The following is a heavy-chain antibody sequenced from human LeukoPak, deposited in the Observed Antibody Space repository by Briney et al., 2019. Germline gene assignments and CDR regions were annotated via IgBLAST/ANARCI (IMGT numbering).Heavy chain of an antibody. D-gene: IGHD3-16*02. CDR3: ARERVTYYDYVWGSYRYLDY. CDR2: IYSGDDT. J-gene: IGHJ4*02. Sequence: GGSLRLSCAASGFTVNNNYMSWVRQAPGKGLEWVSLIYSGDDTYYADSVKGRFTISRDNAKNPLYLQMNSLRAEDTAVYYCARERVTYYDYVWGSYRYLDYWGQGTLVTVSS. CDR1: GFTVNNNY. V-gene: IGHV3-66*01.